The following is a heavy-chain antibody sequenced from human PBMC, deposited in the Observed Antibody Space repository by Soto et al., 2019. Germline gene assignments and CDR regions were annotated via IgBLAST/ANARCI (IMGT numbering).Heavy chain of an antibody. J-gene: IGHJ4*02. V-gene: IGHV4-31*02. D-gene: IGHD6-13*01. CDR2: IYYSGTT. CDR3: ARAAATGTFIFDY. CDR1: DGSISSLGYY. Sequence: SQTLRLPWTVSDGSISSLGYYCSWISKHPGKGLEWIGYIYYSGTTYYNPSLKSRVTISLDTSKNQFSLRLSSVTAADTAVYYCARAAATGTFIFDYWGQGTLVTVSS.